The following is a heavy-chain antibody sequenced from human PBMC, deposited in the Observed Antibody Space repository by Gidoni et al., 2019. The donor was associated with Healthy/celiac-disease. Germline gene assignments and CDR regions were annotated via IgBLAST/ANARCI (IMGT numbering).Heavy chain of an antibody. D-gene: IGHD4-17*01. V-gene: IGHV3-9*01. CDR1: GFTFDDYA. Sequence: EVQLVESGGGLVQPGRSLRLSCAASGFTFDDYAMPWVRQAPGKGLEWVSGISWNSGSIGYADSVKGRFTISRDNAKNSLYLQMNSLRAEDTALYYCAKAYDYGNEMRFDPWGQGTLVTVSS. CDR3: AKAYDYGNEMRFDP. J-gene: IGHJ5*02. CDR2: ISWNSGSI.